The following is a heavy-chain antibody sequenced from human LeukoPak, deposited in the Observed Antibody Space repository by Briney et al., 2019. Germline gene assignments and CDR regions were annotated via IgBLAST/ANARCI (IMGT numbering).Heavy chain of an antibody. CDR1: GFTFSSYS. J-gene: IGHJ6*03. CDR3: ARGSRGSSTFSYYYYMDV. CDR2: ISSSSSYK. Sequence: PGGSLRLSCAASGFTFSSYSMNWFRQAPGKGLEWVSSISSSSSYKYYADSVKGRFTISRDNAKNSLYLQMNSLRAEDTAVYYCARGSRGSSTFSYYYYMDVWGKGTTVTVSS. D-gene: IGHD6-6*01. V-gene: IGHV3-21*01.